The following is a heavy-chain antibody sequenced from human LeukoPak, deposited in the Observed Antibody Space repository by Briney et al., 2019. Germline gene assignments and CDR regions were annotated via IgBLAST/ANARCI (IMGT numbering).Heavy chain of an antibody. CDR3: ARGRIVVRANWFDP. D-gene: IGHD3-22*01. V-gene: IGHV4-39*07. Sequence: SETLSLTCTVSGGSISSSAYHWGWIRQPPGKGLEWIGEINHSGSTNYNPSLKSRVTISVDTSKNQFSLKLSSVTAADTAVYYCARGRIVVRANWFDPWGQGTLVTVSS. CDR2: INHSGST. CDR1: GGSISSSAYH. J-gene: IGHJ5*02.